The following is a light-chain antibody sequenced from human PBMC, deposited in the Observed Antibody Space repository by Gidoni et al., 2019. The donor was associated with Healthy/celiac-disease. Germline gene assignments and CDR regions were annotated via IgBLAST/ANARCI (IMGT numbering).Light chain of an antibody. J-gene: IGKJ1*01. V-gene: IGKV1-5*03. CDR2: KAS. CDR1: KSISSW. CDR3: QQYNSYSRT. Sequence: DIQITQSPSTLSASVGDRVTITCRDSKSISSWLAWYQQKPGKAPKLLIYKASSLESGVPSRFSGSGSGTEYTLTISSLQPDDFATYYCQQYNSYSRTFGQGTKVEIK.